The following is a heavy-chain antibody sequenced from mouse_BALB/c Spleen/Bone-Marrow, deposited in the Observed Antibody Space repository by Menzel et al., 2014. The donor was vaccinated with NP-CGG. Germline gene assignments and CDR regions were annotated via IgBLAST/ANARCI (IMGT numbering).Heavy chain of an antibody. CDR1: GFSLSTSGMG. J-gene: IGHJ2*01. D-gene: IGHD2-2*01. V-gene: IGHV8-8*01. Sequence: VKLVESGPGILQPSQTLSLTCSSSGFSLSTSGMGVGWIHQPSGKGLEWLAHIWWDDVKRYNPALKSRLTISKDTSSSQVFLKIASVDTADTATYYCARSLWFTPYFDYWGQGTTLTVSS. CDR3: ARSLWFTPYFDY. CDR2: IWWDDVK.